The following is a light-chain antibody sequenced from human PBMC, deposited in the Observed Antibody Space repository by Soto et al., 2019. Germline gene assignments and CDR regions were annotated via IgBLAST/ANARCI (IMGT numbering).Light chain of an antibody. CDR3: LPYHDWPLT. CDR2: AAS. V-gene: IGKV3-15*01. CDR1: QSVYSN. Sequence: EIVMTQSPGTLSVSPGERATLSCRASQSVYSNLAWYQQEPGRTPRLLIYAASTRATNIPARFRGSGSGTEFTITISSLQSEDSELYYFLPYHDWPLTFGGGTKVEIK. J-gene: IGKJ4*01.